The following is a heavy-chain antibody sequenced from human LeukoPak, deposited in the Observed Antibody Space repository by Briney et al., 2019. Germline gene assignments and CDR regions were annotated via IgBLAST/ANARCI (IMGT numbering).Heavy chain of an antibody. CDR1: GGSIGRYF. D-gene: IGHD5-24*01. J-gene: IGHJ3*02. CDR2: IHDSRST. CDR3: ARGVMPTISVHSFDI. Sequence: QESGPGLVKPSETLSLTCSVSGGSIGRYFWTWIRQPPGKGLEWIGYIHDSRSTDYNPSLKSRVAISVDTSEKQLSLRLTSVTAADTAVYYCARGVMPTISVHSFDIWGQGTMVSVSS. V-gene: IGHV4-59*01.